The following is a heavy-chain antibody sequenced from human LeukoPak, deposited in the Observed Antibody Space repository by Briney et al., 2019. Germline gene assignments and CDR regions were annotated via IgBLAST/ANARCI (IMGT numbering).Heavy chain of an antibody. CDR3: AKDLFCGGDCWENYFDY. V-gene: IGHV3-23*01. D-gene: IGHD2-21*02. J-gene: IGHJ4*02. CDR1: GFTFSSYA. CDR2: ISGSGGST. Sequence: GGSLRLSCAASGFTFSSYAMSWVRQAPGKGLEWVSAISGSGGSTYYADSVKGRFTISRDNSKNTLYLQMNGLRAEDTAVYYCAKDLFCGGDCWENYFDYWGQGTLVTVSS.